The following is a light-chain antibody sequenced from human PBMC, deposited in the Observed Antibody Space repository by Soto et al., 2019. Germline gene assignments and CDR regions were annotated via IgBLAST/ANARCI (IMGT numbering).Light chain of an antibody. Sequence: EIVLTQSPATLSFSPGERATLSCRASQIISKYLAWYQQRPGQAPRLLIYDASTRAPGIPARFSGSWSGTDFTLTISSLEPEDFAVYYCQQRSNWRGTFGGGTKVEI. CDR3: QQRSNWRGT. V-gene: IGKV3-11*01. CDR2: DAS. J-gene: IGKJ4*01. CDR1: QIISKY.